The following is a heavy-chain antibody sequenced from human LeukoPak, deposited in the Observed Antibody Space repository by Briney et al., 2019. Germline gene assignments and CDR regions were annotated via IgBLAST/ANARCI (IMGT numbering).Heavy chain of an antibody. Sequence: GASVKVSCKASGYTFTGYYIHWVRQAPGQGLEWMGLVKPNSGDTKYAQKFQGRVTMTRDTSITTAYMELSSLRSDDTALYYCVRDRPHNWFDPWGQGTLVTVSS. V-gene: IGHV1-2*02. CDR3: VRDRPHNWFDP. J-gene: IGHJ5*02. CDR1: GYTFTGYY. CDR2: VKPNSGDT.